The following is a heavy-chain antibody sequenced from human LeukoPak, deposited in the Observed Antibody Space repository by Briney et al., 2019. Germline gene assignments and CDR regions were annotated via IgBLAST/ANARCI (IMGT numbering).Heavy chain of an antibody. D-gene: IGHD5-18*01. CDR1: GVSISSSYSY. Sequence: SETLSLTCTVSGVSISSSYSYWGWIRQPPGKGLEWIGYIYYSGSTNYNPSLKSRVTISVDTSKNQFSLKLSSVTAADTAVYYCESGTPQLWSSFWGQGTLVTVSS. J-gene: IGHJ4*02. CDR2: IYYSGST. V-gene: IGHV4-61*05. CDR3: ESGTPQLWSSF.